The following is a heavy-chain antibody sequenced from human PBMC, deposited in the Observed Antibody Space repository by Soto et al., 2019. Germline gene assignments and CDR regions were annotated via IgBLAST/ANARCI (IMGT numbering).Heavy chain of an antibody. Sequence: PETLSLTCAVSGGSISSSNWWSWVRQPPGKGLEWIGEIYHSGSTNYNPSLKSRVTISVDKSKNQFSLKLSSVTAADTAVYYCARGGSSSFLYYYYYGMDVWGQGTTVTVSS. CDR3: ARGGSSSFLYYYYYGMDV. CDR1: GGSISSSNW. D-gene: IGHD6-6*01. J-gene: IGHJ6*02. V-gene: IGHV4-4*03. CDR2: IYHSGST.